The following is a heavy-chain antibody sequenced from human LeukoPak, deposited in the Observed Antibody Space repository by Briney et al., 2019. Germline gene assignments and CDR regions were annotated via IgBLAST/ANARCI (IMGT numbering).Heavy chain of an antibody. CDR2: IYHSGST. V-gene: IGHV4-59*12. CDR1: GGSISNYY. CDR3: ARERPRGYYDSSGYYRYYYYYMDV. J-gene: IGHJ6*03. Sequence: ASETLSLTCTVSGGSISNYYWSWIRQPAGKGLEWIGEIYHSGSTNYNPSLKSRVTISVDKSKNQFSLKLSSVTAADTAVYYCARERPRGYYDSSGYYRYYYYYMDVWGKGTTVTVSS. D-gene: IGHD3-22*01.